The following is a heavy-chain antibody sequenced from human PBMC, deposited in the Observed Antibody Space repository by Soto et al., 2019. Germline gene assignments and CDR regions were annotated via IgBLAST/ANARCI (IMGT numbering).Heavy chain of an antibody. CDR2: VSHDGRNT. D-gene: IGHD6-19*01. J-gene: IGHJ4*02. V-gene: IGHV3-30*03. CDR1: GFTFSDYA. CDR3: AAGGRQWLVTSDFNY. Sequence: VQLVESGGGVVQPGRSLRLSCAASGFTFSDYAMHWVRQAPGKGLEWVAVVSHDGRNTHYADSVKGRFTISRDSSKNTVSLEMTSLRAEATAGYYCAAGGRQWLVTSDFNYWGQGALVTVSS.